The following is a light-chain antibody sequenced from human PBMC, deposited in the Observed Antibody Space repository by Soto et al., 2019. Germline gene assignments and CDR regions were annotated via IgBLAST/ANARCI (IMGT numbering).Light chain of an antibody. J-gene: IGLJ1*01. CDR1: STDVGGYDY. CDR2: DVS. Sequence: QSALTQPRSVSGSPGQSVTISCTGTSTDVGGYDYVSWYQHHPGEAPKLIIFDVSQRPSGVPDRFSGSKSGNTASLTISRLQVEDEADYHCCSYADNYFYVFGTGTKLTVL. V-gene: IGLV2-11*01. CDR3: CSYADNYFYV.